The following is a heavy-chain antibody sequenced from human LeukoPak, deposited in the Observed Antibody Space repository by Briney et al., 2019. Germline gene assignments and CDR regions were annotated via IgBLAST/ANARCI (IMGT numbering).Heavy chain of an antibody. CDR3: AGGYSYGLGAFDI. CDR2: ISAYNGNT. CDR1: GYTFTSYG. Sequence: ASVKVSCKASGYTFTSYGISWVRQAPGQGPEWMGWISAYNGNTNYAQKVQGRVTMTTDTSTSTAYMELRSLRPDDTAVYYCAGGYSYGLGAFDIWGQGTMVTVSS. J-gene: IGHJ3*02. D-gene: IGHD5-18*01. V-gene: IGHV1-18*01.